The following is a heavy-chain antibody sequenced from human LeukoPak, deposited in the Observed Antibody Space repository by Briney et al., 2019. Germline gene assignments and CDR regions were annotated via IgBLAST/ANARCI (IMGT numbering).Heavy chain of an antibody. CDR2: IIPIFGTA. J-gene: IGHJ5*02. Sequence: SVKVSCKASGGTFSSYAISWVRQAPGQGLEWMGGIIPIFGTANYAQKFQGRVTITADKSTSTAYMELSSLRSDDTAMYYCARDVGITVADSFDPWGQGTLVTVSS. CDR1: GGTFSSYA. V-gene: IGHV1-69*06. CDR3: ARDVGITVADSFDP. D-gene: IGHD6-13*01.